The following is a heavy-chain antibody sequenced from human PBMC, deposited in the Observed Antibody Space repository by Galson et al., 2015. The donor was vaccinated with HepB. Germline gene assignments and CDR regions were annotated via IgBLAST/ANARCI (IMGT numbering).Heavy chain of an antibody. CDR3: ARQYSSGWYSDPVPFDY. Sequence: CAISGDSVSSNSAAWNWIRQSPSRGLEWLGRTYYRSKWYNDYAVSVKSRITINPDTSKNQFSLQLSSVTPEDTAVYYCARQYSSGWYSDPVPFDYWGQGTLVTVSS. D-gene: IGHD6-19*01. J-gene: IGHJ4*02. V-gene: IGHV6-1*01. CDR2: TYYRSKWYN. CDR1: GDSVSSNSAA.